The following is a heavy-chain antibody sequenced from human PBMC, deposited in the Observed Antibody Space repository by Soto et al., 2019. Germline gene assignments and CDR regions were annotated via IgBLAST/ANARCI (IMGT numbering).Heavy chain of an antibody. CDR2: VKSKTHGGTT. D-gene: IGHD3-3*01. Sequence: EVQLVESGGGLVKPGGSLTLSCAASGFTFSNAWINWVRQAPGKGLEWVGRVKSKTHGGTTDFAASVKGRFAISRDDSISMAFMRMNSLKIEDTAVYYCTRAGTITIFGVGPDGKYYFDYWGQGTLVTVSS. V-gene: IGHV3-15*07. CDR3: TRAGTITIFGVGPDGKYYFDY. CDR1: GFTFSNAW. J-gene: IGHJ4*02.